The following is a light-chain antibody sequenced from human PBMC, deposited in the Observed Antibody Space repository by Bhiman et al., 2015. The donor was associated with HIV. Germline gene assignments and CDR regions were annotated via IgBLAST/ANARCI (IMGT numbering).Light chain of an antibody. V-gene: IGLV1-51*01. CDR3: QSYDSSLSRYV. CDR1: SSNIGNNY. Sequence: QSVLTQPPSLSAAPGQRVTVSCSGSSSNIGNNYVSWYQQLPGAAPKLLIYDNNKRPSGIPDRFSGSKSGTSASLAITGLRADDEADYYCQSYDSSLSRYVFGTGTKVTVL. CDR2: DNN. J-gene: IGLJ1*01.